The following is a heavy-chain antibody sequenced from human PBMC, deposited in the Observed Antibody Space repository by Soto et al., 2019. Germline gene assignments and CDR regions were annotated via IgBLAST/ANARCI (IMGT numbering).Heavy chain of an antibody. Sequence: QVKLVQSGAEVKKPGASVKVSCQPSGYTFTSYGISWVRQAPGQGLEWMGWISAYNGNTNYTQKLQGRVTMTTDTSTSTAYMELRSLRSDDTAVYYSARDEKDYGDPGYWGQGTLVTVSS. J-gene: IGHJ4*02. CDR2: ISAYNGNT. V-gene: IGHV1-18*01. CDR3: ARDEKDYGDPGY. CDR1: GYTFTSYG. D-gene: IGHD4-17*01.